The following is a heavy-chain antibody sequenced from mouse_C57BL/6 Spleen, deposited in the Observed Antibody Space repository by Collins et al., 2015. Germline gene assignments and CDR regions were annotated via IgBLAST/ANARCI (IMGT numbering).Heavy chain of an antibody. CDR3: ARFPITTVGDWYFDV. D-gene: IGHD1-1*01. CDR2: IYPGSGST. V-gene: IGHV1-55*01. J-gene: IGHJ1*03. CDR1: GYTFTSYW. Sequence: QVQLQQPGAELVKPGASVKMSCKASGYTFTSYWITWVKQRPGQGLEWIGDIYPGSGSTNYNEKFKSKATLTVDTSSSTAYMQLSSLTSEDSAVYYCARFPITTVGDWYFDVWGTGTTVTVSS.